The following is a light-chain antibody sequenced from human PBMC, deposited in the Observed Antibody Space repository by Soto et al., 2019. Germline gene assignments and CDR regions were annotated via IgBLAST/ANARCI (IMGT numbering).Light chain of an antibody. J-gene: IGKJ3*01. CDR2: GAS. CDR3: QQYDNLPPFT. Sequence: DIQMTQSPSSLSASVGARISITCQASQDIRTSLSWFQQKPGRAPKLLIYGASNLETGVPSRFRGSGSGTDFTFTISSLPPEDIASYYCQQYDNLPPFTFGPGTKVDIK. CDR1: QDIRTS. V-gene: IGKV1-33*01.